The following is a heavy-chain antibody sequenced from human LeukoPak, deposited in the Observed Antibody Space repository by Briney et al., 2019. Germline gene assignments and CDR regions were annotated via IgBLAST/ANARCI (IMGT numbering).Heavy chain of an antibody. Sequence: GRSLRLSCAASGFTFSSYGMHWVRQTPGKGLEWVSTISGSGDSTYYADSVKGRFTISRDNAKNTLYLQVNSLRVEDTAVYYCASPQSGDYGALYFQHWGPGTLVTVSS. CDR2: ISGSGDST. J-gene: IGHJ1*01. CDR3: ASPQSGDYGALYFQH. V-gene: IGHV3-23*01. D-gene: IGHD4-17*01. CDR1: GFTFSSYG.